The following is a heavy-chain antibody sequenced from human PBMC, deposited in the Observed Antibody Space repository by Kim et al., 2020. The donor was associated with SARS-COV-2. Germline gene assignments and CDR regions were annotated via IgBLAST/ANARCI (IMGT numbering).Heavy chain of an antibody. Sequence: YNPSLKSRVTISVDTSKNQFSLKLSSVTAADTAVYYCARREDYYDSSGYVWGQGTLVTVSS. J-gene: IGHJ4*02. V-gene: IGHV4-39*01. D-gene: IGHD3-22*01. CDR3: ARREDYYDSSGYV.